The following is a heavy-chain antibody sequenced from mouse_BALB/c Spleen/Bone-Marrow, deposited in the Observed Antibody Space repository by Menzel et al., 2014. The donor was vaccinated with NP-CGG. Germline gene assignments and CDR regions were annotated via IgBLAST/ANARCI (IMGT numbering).Heavy chain of an antibody. CDR3: ARDVGYGNYFVY. Sequence: DVQLVESGGGLVQPGDSLRLSCAPSGFTFSDFYMEWVRQPPGKRLEWIAASRNKAKYYTTEYSASVKGRFIVSRDTSQSVLYLQMNALRAEDTAIYYCARDVGYGNYFVYWGQGTLVTVSA. CDR1: GFTFSDFY. J-gene: IGHJ3*01. V-gene: IGHV7-1*02. CDR2: SRNKAKYYTT. D-gene: IGHD2-10*02.